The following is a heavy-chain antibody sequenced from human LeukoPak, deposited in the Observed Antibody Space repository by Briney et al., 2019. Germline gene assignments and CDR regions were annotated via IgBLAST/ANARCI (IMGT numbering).Heavy chain of an antibody. D-gene: IGHD6-19*01. Sequence: GGSLRLSCAASGFTFSSYSMNWVRQAPGKGLEWVSSISSSSSYIYYADSVKGRFTISRDNAKNSPYLQMNSLRAEDTAVYYCARAPGAHRIAVAGIDYWGQGTLVTVSS. J-gene: IGHJ4*02. CDR3: ARAPGAHRIAVAGIDY. CDR2: ISSSSSYI. CDR1: GFTFSSYS. V-gene: IGHV3-21*01.